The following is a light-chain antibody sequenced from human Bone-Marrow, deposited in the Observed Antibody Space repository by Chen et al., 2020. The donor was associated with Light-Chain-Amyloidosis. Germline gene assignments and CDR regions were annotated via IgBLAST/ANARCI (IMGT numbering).Light chain of an antibody. V-gene: IGLV2-14*01. Sequence: QSALTQPASVSGSPGQSITISCTGTSSDVGGANHVSWYQQHPDKAPKLMIYEVTNRPSWVPERFSGTKCDNTASLTISGLQTEDEADYFCSSYTSTNTLVFGSGTRVTVL. CDR3: SSYTSTNTLV. J-gene: IGLJ1*01. CDR1: SSDVGGANH. CDR2: EVT.